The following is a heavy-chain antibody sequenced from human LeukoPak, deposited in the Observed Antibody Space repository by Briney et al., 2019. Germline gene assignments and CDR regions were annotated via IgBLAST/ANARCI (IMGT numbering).Heavy chain of an antibody. J-gene: IGHJ4*02. CDR2: IYYSGST. D-gene: IGHD1-26*01. CDR1: GGSISSGGYS. V-gene: IGHV4-31*03. CDR3: ARDVGASIDY. Sequence: SETLSLTRTVSGGSISSGGYSWSWIRQHPGKGLEWIGYIYYSGSTYYNPSLKSRVTISVDTSKNQFSLKLSSVTAADTAVYYCARDVGASIDYWGQGTLVTISS.